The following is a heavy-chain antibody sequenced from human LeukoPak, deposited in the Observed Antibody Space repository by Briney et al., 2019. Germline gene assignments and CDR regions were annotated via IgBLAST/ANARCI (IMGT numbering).Heavy chain of an antibody. CDR2: INWNGGST. J-gene: IGHJ3*02. V-gene: IGHV3-20*04. D-gene: IGHD4-11*01. CDR3: EKASTIITYQVVYDAFDI. CDR1: GFTFDDYG. Sequence: PGGSLRLSCAASGFTFDDYGMSWVRQAPGKGLEWVSGINWNGGSTGYADSVKGRFTISRDNAKNSLYLQMNSLRVEDTALYYCEKASTIITYQVVYDAFDIWGQGTMVSVSS.